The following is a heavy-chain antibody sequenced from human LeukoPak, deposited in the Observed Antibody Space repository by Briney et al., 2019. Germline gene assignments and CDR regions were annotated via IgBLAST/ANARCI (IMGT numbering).Heavy chain of an antibody. D-gene: IGHD2-21*01. CDR1: GFNYSNYA. Sequence: GGSLRLSCAASGFNYSNYAMRRVRQAPGEAGAWVSNVSGSGATTYYADSVKGRFTISRDNFKNTLYLQMSSLRVDDTAVYYCARDAGRFPTSPTDSWGEGSMVTVSS. CDR3: ARDAGRFPTSPTDS. CDR2: VSGSGATT. J-gene: IGHJ4*02. V-gene: IGHV3-23*01.